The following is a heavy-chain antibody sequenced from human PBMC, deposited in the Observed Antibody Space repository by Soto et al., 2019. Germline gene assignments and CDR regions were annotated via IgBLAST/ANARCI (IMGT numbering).Heavy chain of an antibody. CDR3: ARVGSYHSTAFDI. CDR2: IYYSGGT. CDR1: GGSISSGGYY. J-gene: IGHJ3*02. V-gene: IGHV4-31*03. Sequence: QVQLQESGPGLVKPSQTLSLTCTVSGGSISSGGYYWSRIRQHPGKGLEWIGNIYYSGGTHYNPSPKSRVTISVDTSKNQFSLKLSSVTAADTAVYYCARVGSYHSTAFDIWGQGTMVTVSS. D-gene: IGHD3-10*01.